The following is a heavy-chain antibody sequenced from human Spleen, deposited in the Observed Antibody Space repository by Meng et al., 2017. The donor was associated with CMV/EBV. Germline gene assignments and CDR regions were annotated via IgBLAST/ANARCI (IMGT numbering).Heavy chain of an antibody. CDR3: ARRVYCGGDCYHFDY. D-gene: IGHD2-21*01. CDR2: IHPSDSET. CDR1: GYSFSTFW. Sequence: GESLKISCKGSGYSFSTFWIGWVRQMPGKGLEWMGVIHPSDSETIYSPSFEGQVTISADKSITTAYLQWNSLKASDTAMYYCARRVYCGGDCYHFDYWGQGTLVTVSS. V-gene: IGHV5-51*01. J-gene: IGHJ4*02.